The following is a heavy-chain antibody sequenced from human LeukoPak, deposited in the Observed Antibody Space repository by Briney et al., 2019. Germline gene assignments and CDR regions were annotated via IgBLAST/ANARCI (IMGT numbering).Heavy chain of an antibody. CDR3: AKAGGYSYGNYFDY. J-gene: IGHJ4*02. V-gene: IGHV3-23*01. CDR1: GFTFSSYA. D-gene: IGHD5-18*01. CDR2: VSVSGDNT. Sequence: GGSLRLSCAASGFTFSSYAMNWVRQAPGKGLEWVSVVSVSGDNTYYADSVKGRFTISRDNSKNTLYLQLNSLSAEDTAVYYCAKAGGYSYGNYFDYWGQGTLVTVSS.